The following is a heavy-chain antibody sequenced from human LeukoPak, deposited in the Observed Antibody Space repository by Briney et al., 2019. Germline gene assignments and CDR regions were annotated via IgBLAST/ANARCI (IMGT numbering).Heavy chain of an antibody. CDR3: ARSLSPYYDVTSAYWVWGY. CDR2: INQSGDT. CDR1: GESFSGYY. D-gene: IGHD3-3*01. J-gene: IGHJ4*02. V-gene: IGHV4-34*01. Sequence: SETLSLTCGVSGESFSGYYWSWLRQPPGKELEWIGEINQSGDTNYNPSFESRVTMSVDASKKQFSLKLKSVTAADGAVYYCARSLSPYYDVTSAYWVWGYWGQGTLVIISS.